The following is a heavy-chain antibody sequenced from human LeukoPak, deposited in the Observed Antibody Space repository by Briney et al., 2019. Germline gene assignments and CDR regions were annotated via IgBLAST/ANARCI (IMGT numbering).Heavy chain of an antibody. D-gene: IGHD2-2*01. J-gene: IGHJ6*03. CDR1: GGSISSGSYY. CDR2: IYTSGST. V-gene: IGHV4-61*02. Sequence: SETLSLTCTVSGGSISSGSYYWSWIRQPAGKGLEWIGRIYTSGSTNYNPSLKSRVTISVDTSKNQFSLKLSSVTAADTAVYYCARGNCSSTSCYYYYYYYYMDVWGKGTTVTVSS. CDR3: ARGNCSSTSCYYYYYYYYMDV.